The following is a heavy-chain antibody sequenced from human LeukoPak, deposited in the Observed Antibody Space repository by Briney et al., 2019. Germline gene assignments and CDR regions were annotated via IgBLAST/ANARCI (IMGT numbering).Heavy chain of an antibody. V-gene: IGHV3-30*18. D-gene: IGHD1-20*01. J-gene: IGHJ6*03. CDR1: GFIFSSYD. Sequence: GGSLRLSCTGSGFIFSSYDMQWVRQAPGKGLEWVAVISYDGSNKYYADSVKGRFTISRDDSKNTLYLQMNSLRVEDTAVYFCAKDLNWQLSYYYYYTDVWGKGTTVTVSS. CDR3: AKDLNWQLSYYYYYTDV. CDR2: ISYDGSNK.